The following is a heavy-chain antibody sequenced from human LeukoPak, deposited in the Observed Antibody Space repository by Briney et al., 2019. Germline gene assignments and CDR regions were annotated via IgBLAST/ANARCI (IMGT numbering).Heavy chain of an antibody. V-gene: IGHV3-33*01. CDR2: IWYDGSNK. J-gene: IGHJ5*02. CDR3: ARGPRGYALDH. Sequence: PGGSLRLSCAASGCTFSSYGLHWISQAQGKGLEWVAVIWYDGSNKYYADSVKGRFTISRDNSKNTLYLQMNSLRAEDTAVYYCARGPRGYALDHWGLGILVTVSS. CDR1: GCTFSSYG. D-gene: IGHD2-2*01.